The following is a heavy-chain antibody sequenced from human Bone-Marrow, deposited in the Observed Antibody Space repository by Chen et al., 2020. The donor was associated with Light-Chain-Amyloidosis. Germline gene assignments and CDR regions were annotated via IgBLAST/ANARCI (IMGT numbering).Heavy chain of an antibody. D-gene: IGHD1-26*01. CDR1: GDSIRSSSYY. CDR3: ARLFYSGTAADH. J-gene: IGHJ5*02. Sequence: QVQLQESGPGPVKPSVTVSLTCTVSGDSIRSSSYYWGWIRQPPGKGLEWIGSIYHSGPTYYNPSLRSRVTISIDTFASRFSLAVRSVTAADTAVYYCARLFYSGTAADHWGQGALVTVSS. CDR2: IYHSGPT. V-gene: IGHV4-39*01.